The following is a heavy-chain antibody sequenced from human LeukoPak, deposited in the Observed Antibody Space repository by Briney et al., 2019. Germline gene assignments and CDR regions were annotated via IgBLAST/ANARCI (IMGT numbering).Heavy chain of an antibody. J-gene: IGHJ4*01. D-gene: IGHD2-8*01. V-gene: IGHV3-21*04. Sequence: GGSLRLSCAASGFTFSSYNMNWVRQAPGKGLEWVSSITSGSSYIYYADSVKGRFTISRDNAKNSLYLQMNSLRPDDTALYYCSTDPRLLIYWGHGTLVTVSS. CDR1: GFTFSSYN. CDR2: ITSGSSYI. CDR3: STDPRLLIY.